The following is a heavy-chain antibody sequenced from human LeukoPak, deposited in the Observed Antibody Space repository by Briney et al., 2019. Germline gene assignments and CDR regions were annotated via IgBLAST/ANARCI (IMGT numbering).Heavy chain of an antibody. V-gene: IGHV1-3*01. CDR2: INAGNGNI. Sequence: GASVKVSCKTSGYTFTAFGIHWLRQAPGQRLECMGWINAGNGNIYYSPDFQGRVAFTSDKSASTSYMELSSLRSEDTAVYYCARDNSWASVRCTNFDYWGQGTLVTVSS. J-gene: IGHJ4*02. CDR3: ARDNSWASVRCTNFDY. D-gene: IGHD3-16*01. CDR1: GYTFTAFG.